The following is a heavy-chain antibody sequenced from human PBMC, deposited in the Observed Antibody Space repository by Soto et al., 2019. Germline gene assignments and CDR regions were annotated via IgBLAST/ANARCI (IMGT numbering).Heavy chain of an antibody. CDR3: AQMDYGIFPVYYTFDC. D-gene: IGHD3-9*01. V-gene: IGHV2-5*01. J-gene: IGHJ4*02. CDR1: GFSLSTSGGG. Sequence: SGPTLVNRTHTLTPTCTFSGFSLSTSGGGVGWIRQPPGKALDWLALIYWNDDKRYSPPLKSRLTITKDTSKNQVVLTMTNVGPLDAGEYDSAQMDYGIFPVYYTFDCFRQVTLVTFCS. CDR2: IYWNDDK.